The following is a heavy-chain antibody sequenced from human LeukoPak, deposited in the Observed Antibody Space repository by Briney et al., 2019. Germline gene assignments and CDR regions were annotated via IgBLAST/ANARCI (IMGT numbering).Heavy chain of an antibody. J-gene: IGHJ4*02. V-gene: IGHV3-74*01. CDR3: ARGLSGYASSLGY. Sequence: GGSLRLSCAASGFTFSSYWMHWVRQAPGRGLVWVSRINSDGSSTSYADSVRGRFSISRDNAKNTLYLQMNSLRAEDTAVYYCARGLSGYASSLGYWGQGTLVTVSA. D-gene: IGHD6-6*01. CDR1: GFTFSSYW. CDR2: INSDGSST.